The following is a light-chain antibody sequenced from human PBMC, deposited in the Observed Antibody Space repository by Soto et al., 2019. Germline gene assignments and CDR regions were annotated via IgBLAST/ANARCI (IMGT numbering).Light chain of an antibody. V-gene: IGKV2-30*02. Sequence: VVSRPRRLSLPVTLKQPASISCRSNQSPVHSDGMAYFRWFQQRQGRSPRRLIYKVSNRASGVPARFSGSRSGTDCALKISRVEAEDVAVHSSMQGTHWPITFGQGTRLEIK. CDR2: KVS. CDR1: QSPVHSDGMAY. J-gene: IGKJ5*01. CDR3: MQGTHWPIT.